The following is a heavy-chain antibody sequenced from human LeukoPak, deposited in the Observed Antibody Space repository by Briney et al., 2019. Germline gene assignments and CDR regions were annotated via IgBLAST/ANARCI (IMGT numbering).Heavy chain of an antibody. V-gene: IGHV4-34*01. CDR3: ARFPRITMVRGGYWFDP. J-gene: IGHJ5*02. D-gene: IGHD3-10*01. Sequence: SETLSLTCAVYGGSFSGYYWSWIRQPPGKGLEWIGEINHSGSTNYNPSLKSRVTISVDTSKNQFSLKLSSVTAADTAVYYCARFPRITMVRGGYWFDPWGQGTLVTVS. CDR1: GGSFSGYY. CDR2: INHSGST.